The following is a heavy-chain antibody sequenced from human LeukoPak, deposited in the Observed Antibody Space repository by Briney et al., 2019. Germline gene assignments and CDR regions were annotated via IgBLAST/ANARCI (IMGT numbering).Heavy chain of an antibody. J-gene: IGHJ4*02. CDR2: VSNNNAI. V-gene: IGHV3-21*01. CDR3: AREQTRGGDLDY. CDR1: GFTFSSYS. D-gene: IGHD2-21*02. Sequence: PGGSLRLSCAASGFTFSSYSMNWVRKSPGKGLEWISSVSNNNAIFYADSVKGRFTISRDNARNSLYLQMFSLRVEDTAVYYCAREQTRGGDLDYWGQGAQITVSS.